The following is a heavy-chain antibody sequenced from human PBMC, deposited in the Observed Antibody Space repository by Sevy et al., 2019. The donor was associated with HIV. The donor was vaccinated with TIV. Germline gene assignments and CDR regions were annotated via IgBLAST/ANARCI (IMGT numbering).Heavy chain of an antibody. V-gene: IGHV4-59*01. J-gene: IGHJ6*02. D-gene: IGHD3-3*01. CDR1: GGSISPYY. CDR2: FYYTGST. CDR3: ARQGGVVNYGMDV. Sequence: SETLSLTCTVSGGSISPYYWSWIRQPPGKGLEWVGYFYYTGSTNYNPSLEGRATISVDASKNQFFLKLTSVTAADTAVYYCARQGGVVNYGMDVWGQGTTVTVSS.